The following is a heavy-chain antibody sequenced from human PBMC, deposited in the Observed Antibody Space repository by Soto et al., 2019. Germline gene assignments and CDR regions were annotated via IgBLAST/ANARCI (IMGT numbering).Heavy chain of an antibody. CDR2: IIPIFGTA. CDR3: ARDIPTITIFGVVMPNPDYYYYGMDV. CDR1: RGCFSSYA. V-gene: IGHV1-69*13. Sequence: ASVKVSCEASRGCFSSYAISWVRQAPGQGLEWMGGIIPIFGTANYAQKFQGRVTITADESTSTAYMGLSSLRSEDTAVYYCARDIPTITIFGVVMPNPDYYYYGMDVWGQGTTVTVSS. D-gene: IGHD3-3*01. J-gene: IGHJ6*02.